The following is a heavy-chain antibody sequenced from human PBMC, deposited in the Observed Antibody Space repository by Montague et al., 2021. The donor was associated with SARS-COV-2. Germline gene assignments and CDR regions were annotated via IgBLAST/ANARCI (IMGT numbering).Heavy chain of an antibody. CDR1: GFSLSTSGMC. D-gene: IGHD3-9*01. Sequence: PALVTPTQTLTLTCTFSGFSLSTSGMCVSWIRQPPGKALERLALIDWDDDKYYSTSLKTRLTISKDTSKNQVVLTMTNMDPVDTATYYCARTHYDILTVSGYYGMDVWGQGTTVTVSS. V-gene: IGHV2-70*01. CDR3: ARTHYDILTVSGYYGMDV. CDR2: IDWDDDK. J-gene: IGHJ6*02.